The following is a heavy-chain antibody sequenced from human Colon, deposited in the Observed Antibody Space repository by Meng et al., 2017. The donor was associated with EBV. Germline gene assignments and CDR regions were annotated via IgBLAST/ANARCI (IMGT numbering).Heavy chain of an antibody. CDR3: ARHFINWFDP. Sequence: QVHLQESGPGLVKPSQTLSLTCSVAGGSISSGDSYWSWIRQPPGKGLEWIGYIYYSGSTYYNPSLRSRITISVDTSKNQFSLRLRSVTAADTAVYYCARHFINWFDPWGQGTLVTVSS. V-gene: IGHV4-30-4*01. CDR1: GGSISSGDSY. CDR2: IYYSGST. D-gene: IGHD3-3*02. J-gene: IGHJ5*02.